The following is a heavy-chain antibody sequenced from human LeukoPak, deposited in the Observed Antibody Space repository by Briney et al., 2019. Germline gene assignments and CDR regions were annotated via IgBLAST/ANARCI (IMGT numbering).Heavy chain of an antibody. V-gene: IGHV4-30-2*01. CDR3: ARDRGKVLRFLEWLPKPQYYFDY. CDR1: GGSISSGGYY. Sequence: PPETLSLTCTVSGGSISSGGYYWSWIRQPPGKGLEWIGYIYHSGSTYYNPSLKSRVTISVDRSKNQFSLKLSSVTAADTAVYYCARDRGKVLRFLEWLPKPQYYFDYWGQGTLVTVSS. D-gene: IGHD3-3*01. CDR2: IYHSGST. J-gene: IGHJ4*02.